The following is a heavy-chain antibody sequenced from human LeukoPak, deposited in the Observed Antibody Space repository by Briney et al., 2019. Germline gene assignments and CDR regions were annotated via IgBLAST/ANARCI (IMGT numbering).Heavy chain of an antibody. CDR2: IYYSGST. V-gene: IGHV4-39*07. CDR1: GGSISSSSYY. D-gene: IGHD3-22*01. Sequence: SETLSLTCTVSGGSISSSSYYWGWIRQPPGKGLEWIGSIYYSGSTYYNPSLKSRVTISVDTSKNQFSLKLSSVTAADTAVYYCARESSVIVGDDAFDIWGQGTMVTVSS. CDR3: ARESSVIVGDDAFDI. J-gene: IGHJ3*02.